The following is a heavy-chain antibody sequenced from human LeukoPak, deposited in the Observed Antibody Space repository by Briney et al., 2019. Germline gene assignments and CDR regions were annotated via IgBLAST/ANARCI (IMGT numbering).Heavy chain of an antibody. Sequence: PSETLSLTCAVYGESFSDYYWSWIRQSPEKGLEWIGEINHSGSTNYNPSLKSRVTISVDTSKSQFSLKLNSIIAADTAVYYCARVDSWSSIDSWGQGTLVTVSS. CDR1: GESFSDYY. CDR2: INHSGST. J-gene: IGHJ4*02. CDR3: ARVDSWSSIDS. V-gene: IGHV4-34*01. D-gene: IGHD6-6*01.